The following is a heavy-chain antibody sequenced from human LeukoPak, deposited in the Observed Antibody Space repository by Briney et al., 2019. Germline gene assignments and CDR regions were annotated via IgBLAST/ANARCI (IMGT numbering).Heavy chain of an antibody. CDR1: GGTFSSYA. CDR2: VIPIFGTA. Sequence: SVKVSCKASGGTFSSYAISWVRQAPGQGLEWMGGVIPIFGTANYAQKFQGRVTITADESTSTAYMELSSLRSEDTAVYYCARVNYYDPSFDYWGQGTLVTVSS. D-gene: IGHD3-22*01. CDR3: ARVNYYDPSFDY. V-gene: IGHV1-69*13. J-gene: IGHJ4*02.